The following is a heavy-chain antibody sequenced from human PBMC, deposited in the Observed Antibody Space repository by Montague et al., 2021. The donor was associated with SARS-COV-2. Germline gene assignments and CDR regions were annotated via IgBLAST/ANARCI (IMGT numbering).Heavy chain of an antibody. J-gene: IGHJ4*02. Sequence: SETLSLTCAVYGGSFSGYYWSWIRQPPGKGLEWIRSIYYSGSTYCNPSLKSRVTISVDTSKNQFSLKLSSVTAADTAVYYCARQFSREKWVDYWGQGTLVTVSS. D-gene: IGHD1-26*01. CDR3: ARQFSREKWVDY. CDR2: IYYSGST. V-gene: IGHV4-34*01. CDR1: GGSFSGYY.